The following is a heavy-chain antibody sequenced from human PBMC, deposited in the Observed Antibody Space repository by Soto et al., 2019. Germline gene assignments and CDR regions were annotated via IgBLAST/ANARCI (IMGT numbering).Heavy chain of an antibody. J-gene: IGHJ4*02. CDR2: IYYSGST. D-gene: IGHD2-21*02. Sequence: LSLTCTVSGGSISSYYWSWIRQPPGKGLEWIGYIYYSGSTNYNPSLKSRVTISVDTSKNQFSLKLSSVTAADTAVYYCARTSTHPHIVVVTARYYFDYWGQGTLVTVSS. CDR3: ARTSTHPHIVVVTARYYFDY. CDR1: GGSISSYY. V-gene: IGHV4-59*01.